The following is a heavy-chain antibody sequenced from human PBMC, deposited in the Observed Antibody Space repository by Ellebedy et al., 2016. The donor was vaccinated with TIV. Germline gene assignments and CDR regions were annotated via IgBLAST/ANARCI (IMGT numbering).Heavy chain of an antibody. CDR2: ISSSSGTI. CDR1: GFTFSSYS. Sequence: GESLKISCTASGFTFSSYSMNWVRQAPGKGPEWVSYISSSSGTIHYADSVKGRFTISRDNAKNSLYLQMNSLRAEDTAVYYCARDFSVVVAAGYFQHWGQGTLVTVSS. J-gene: IGHJ1*01. D-gene: IGHD6-13*01. V-gene: IGHV3-48*04. CDR3: ARDFSVVVAAGYFQH.